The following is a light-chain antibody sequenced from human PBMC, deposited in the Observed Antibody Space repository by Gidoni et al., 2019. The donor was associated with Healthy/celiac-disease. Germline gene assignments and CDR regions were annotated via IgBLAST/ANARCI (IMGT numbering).Light chain of an antibody. V-gene: IGKV1-8*01. CDR1: QGISSY. CDR3: QQYYSYSVT. Sequence: AIRMTQSPSSLSASTGDRVTITCRASQGISSYLAWYQQKPGKAPKLLIYAASTLQSGVPSRLSGSGSGTDFTLTISCLQSEDFATYYCQQYYSYSVTFGQGTKVEIK. J-gene: IGKJ1*01. CDR2: AAS.